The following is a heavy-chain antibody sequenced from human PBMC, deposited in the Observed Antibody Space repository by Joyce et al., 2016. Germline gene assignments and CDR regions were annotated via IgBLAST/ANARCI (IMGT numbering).Heavy chain of an antibody. V-gene: IGHV3-15*01. D-gene: IGHD3-3*01. CDR2: IKDKTTGGAT. CDR1: GFNFANGW. J-gene: IGHJ4*02. CDR3: TGDCSLTACYIFGEDY. Sequence: ESGGGSVKPGASLRLSCATSGFNFANGWMSWVRQVPGKGPEWLGRIKDKTTGGATDYAPTIKDRFVISRNDSKDILYLQINSLRTEDTAVYYCTGDCSLTACYIFGEDYWGQGTPVTVSS.